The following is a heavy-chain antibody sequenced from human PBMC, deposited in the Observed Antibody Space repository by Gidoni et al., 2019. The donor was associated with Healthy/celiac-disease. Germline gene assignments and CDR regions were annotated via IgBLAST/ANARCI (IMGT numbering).Heavy chain of an antibody. CDR1: GYIFTSYW. CDR2: IYPGDSDT. CDR3: ARHRTRRDGSTLDS. V-gene: IGHV5-51*01. J-gene: IGHJ4*02. Sequence: EVPLVQSGAAVKKPGESLTISCKGSGYIFTSYWIGWVRQMPGKGLEWMVIIYPGDSDTRYSPSVQGQVTISADKSISTAYLQWSSLKASDTAMYYCARHRTRRDGSTLDSWGQGTLVTVSS. D-gene: IGHD2-2*01.